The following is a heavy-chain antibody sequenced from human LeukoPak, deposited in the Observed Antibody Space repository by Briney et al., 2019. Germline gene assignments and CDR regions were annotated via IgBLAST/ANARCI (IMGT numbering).Heavy chain of an antibody. V-gene: IGHV1-69*04. Sequence: ASVKVSCKASGGTFSSYAISWVRQAPGQGLEWMGRIIPILGIANYAQKFQGRVTITADKSMSTAYMELSSLRSEDTAVYYCARDLLTVAHARYFDLWGRGTLVTVSS. CDR1: GGTFSSYA. D-gene: IGHD4-17*01. CDR2: IIPILGIA. J-gene: IGHJ2*01. CDR3: ARDLLTVAHARYFDL.